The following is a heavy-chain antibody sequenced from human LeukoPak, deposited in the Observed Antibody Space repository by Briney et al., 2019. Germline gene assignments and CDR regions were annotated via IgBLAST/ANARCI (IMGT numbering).Heavy chain of an antibody. D-gene: IGHD3-10*01. V-gene: IGHV4-59*11. CDR1: GGSISPLY. CDR2: IYYSGST. CDR3: ARGGVAAKYYFDF. Sequence: LETLSLTCTVSGGSISPLYWGWIRQAPGKGREFIGYIYYSGSTNFNPSLKSRVTLSVDTSNSQLSLKLTSVTAADTAVYYCARGGVAAKYYFDFWGQGTLVTVSS. J-gene: IGHJ4*02.